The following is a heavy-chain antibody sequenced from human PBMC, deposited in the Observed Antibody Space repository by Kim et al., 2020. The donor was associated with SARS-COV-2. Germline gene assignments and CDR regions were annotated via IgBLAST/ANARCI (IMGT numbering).Heavy chain of an antibody. J-gene: IGHJ4*02. D-gene: IGHD6-13*01. CDR1: GFSFSTYG. V-gene: IGHV3-33*01. Sequence: GGSLRLSCAASGFSFSTYGMHWVRQAPGKGLEWVAVIWYDGSDKYYADSVKGRFTISRDNSKNTLYLQMDSLRAEDTAVYYCASKHGGAAAGPFDYWGQGTVVSVSS. CDR3: ASKHGGAAAGPFDY. CDR2: IWYDGSDK.